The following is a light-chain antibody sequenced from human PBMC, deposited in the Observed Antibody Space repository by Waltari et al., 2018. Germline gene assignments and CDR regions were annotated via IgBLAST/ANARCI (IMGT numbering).Light chain of an antibody. CDR3: ATWDSSLSKV. CDR2: DNN. CDR1: SSNVGDNF. V-gene: IGLV1-51*01. J-gene: IGLJ2*01. Sequence: QSVLTQPPSVSAAPGQKVTISCSGTSSNVGDNFVSWYQHLPGTAPKLLIYDNNKRPSGIPGRFSGSKSGTSATLGITGLQTGDEAEYYCATWDSSLSKVFGGGTKLTVL.